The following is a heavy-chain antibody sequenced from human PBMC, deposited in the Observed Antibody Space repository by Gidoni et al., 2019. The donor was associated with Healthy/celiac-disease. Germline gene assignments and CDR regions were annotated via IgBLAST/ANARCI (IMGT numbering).Heavy chain of an antibody. D-gene: IGHD3-22*01. CDR2: IYYSGRT. J-gene: IGHJ5*02. Sequence: GGVRQHPGKRREWFGYIYYSGRTYYNPSLRSRVTISVDTSKNQFSLKMYSVTAADSAVYYCAGEGGFYDSSGYSTWFDPWGQGTLVTVSS. V-gene: IGHV4-31*02. CDR3: AGEGGFYDSSGYSTWFDP.